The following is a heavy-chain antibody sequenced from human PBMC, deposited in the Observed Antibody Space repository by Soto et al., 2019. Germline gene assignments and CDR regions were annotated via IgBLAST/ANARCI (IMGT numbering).Heavy chain of an antibody. Sequence: EVQLVESGGGLVQPGGSLRLSCAASGFTFSNYWMYWVRQAPGKGLEWVSRINSDGSVSSHADSVRGRLTLSRDNVKNTLYLHMDSLRAEDTAVYFCARVDCVGGTCYSLAGSFYYYMDVWCKWTTVTLFS. D-gene: IGHD2-15*01. J-gene: IGHJ6*03. CDR2: INSDGSVS. V-gene: IGHV3-74*02. CDR3: ARVDCVGGTCYSLAGSFYYYMDV. CDR1: GFTFSNYW.